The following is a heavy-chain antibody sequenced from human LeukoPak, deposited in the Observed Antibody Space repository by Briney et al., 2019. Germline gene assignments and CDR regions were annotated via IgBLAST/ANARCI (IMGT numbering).Heavy chain of an antibody. V-gene: IGHV1-46*01. J-gene: IGHJ4*02. D-gene: IGHD5-24*01. CDR3: ARDREMATILDY. CDR2: INPSGGST. Sequence: ASVKVSCKASGYTFTSYYMHWVRQAPGQGLEWMGIINPSGGSTSYAQKFQGRVTLTRDTSTSTVYMELSSLRSEDTAVYYCARDREMATILDYWGQGTLVTVSS. CDR1: GYTFTSYY.